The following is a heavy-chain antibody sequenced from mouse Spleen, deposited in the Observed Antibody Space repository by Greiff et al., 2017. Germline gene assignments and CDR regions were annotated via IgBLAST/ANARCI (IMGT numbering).Heavy chain of an antibody. V-gene: IGHV1-15*01. J-gene: IGHJ3*01. CDR1: GYTFTDYE. Sequence: VKLQESGAELVRPGASVTLSCKASGYTFTDYEMHWVKQTPVHGLEWIGAIDPETGGTAYNQKFKGKAILTADKSSSTAYMELRSLTSEDSAVYYCTRERDYDVLFAYWGQGTLVTVSA. CDR3: TRERDYDVLFAY. CDR2: IDPETGGT. D-gene: IGHD2-4*01.